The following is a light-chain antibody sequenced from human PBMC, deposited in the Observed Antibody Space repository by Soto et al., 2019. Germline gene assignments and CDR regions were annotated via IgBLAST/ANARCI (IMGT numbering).Light chain of an antibody. J-gene: IGKJ3*01. CDR1: QSVTGSY. V-gene: IGKV3-20*01. CDR3: QQYGSSPPVT. Sequence: EIVLTQSPGTLSLSPGERATLSCRASQSVTGSYLAWYQQKPGQAPRLLIYGASSRASGIPDRFSGSGSGTDFTLTISRLEPEDFAVHYCQQYGSSPPVTFGPGTKVDMK. CDR2: GAS.